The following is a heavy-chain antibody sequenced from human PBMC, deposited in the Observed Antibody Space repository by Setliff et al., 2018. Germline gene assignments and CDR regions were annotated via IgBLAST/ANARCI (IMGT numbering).Heavy chain of an antibody. V-gene: IGHV4-38-2*02. D-gene: IGHD6-19*01. CDR2: IGHTGSI. J-gene: IGHJ4*02. Sequence: SETLSLTCTASGYSVSSGYIWGWIRQPPGKGLEWVGNIGHTGSINYNPSLKSRLTISRDTSKNQFSPKLSSVTAADTAVYYCAARGFIAVAGTTPDYWGQGTLVTVSS. CDR3: AARGFIAVAGTTPDY. CDR1: GYSVSSGYI.